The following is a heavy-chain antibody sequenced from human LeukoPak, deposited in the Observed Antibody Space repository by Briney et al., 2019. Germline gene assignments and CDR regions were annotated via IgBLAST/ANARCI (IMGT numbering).Heavy chain of an antibody. CDR1: GFTFSSYS. D-gene: IGHD3-3*01. Sequence: GGSLRLSCAASGFTFSSYSMNWVRQAPGKGLEWVSYISSSSSTIYYADSVKGRFTISRDNAKNSLYLQMNSLRAEDTAVYYCARDRIPIFGVVAWFDPWGQGTLVTVS. CDR3: ARDRIPIFGVVAWFDP. V-gene: IGHV3-48*01. CDR2: ISSSSSTI. J-gene: IGHJ5*02.